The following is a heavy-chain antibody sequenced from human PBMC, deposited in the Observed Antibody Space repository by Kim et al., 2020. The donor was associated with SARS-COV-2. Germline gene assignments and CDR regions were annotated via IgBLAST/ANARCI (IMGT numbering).Heavy chain of an antibody. CDR3: ARGNGGYNYQLYDNWFDP. Sequence: GGSLRLSCAASEFPFSSFAIHWVRQAPGKGLEWVAVISYDGSNKYYADSVKGRFTISRDNSKNTLYLQMNSLRAEDTAVYYCARGNGGYNYQLYDNWFDPWGQGTLVTVSS. V-gene: IGHV3-30-3*01. D-gene: IGHD5-12*01. CDR1: EFPFSSFA. J-gene: IGHJ5*02. CDR2: ISYDGSNK.